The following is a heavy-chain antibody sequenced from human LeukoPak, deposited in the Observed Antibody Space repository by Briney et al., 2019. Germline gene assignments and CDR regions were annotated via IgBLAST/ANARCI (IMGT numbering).Heavy chain of an antibody. Sequence: SETLSLTCAVYGGSFSGYYWSWIRQPPGKGLEWIGEINHSGSTNYNPSLKSRVTISVDTSKNQFSLKLSSVTAADTAVYYCARHAPVDTAMVRAYYFDYRGQGTLVTVSS. J-gene: IGHJ4*02. CDR1: GGSFSGYY. D-gene: IGHD5-18*01. V-gene: IGHV4-34*01. CDR3: ARHAPVDTAMVRAYYFDY. CDR2: INHSGST.